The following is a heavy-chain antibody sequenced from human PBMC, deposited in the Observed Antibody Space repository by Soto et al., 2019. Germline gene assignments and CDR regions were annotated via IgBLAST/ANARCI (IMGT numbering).Heavy chain of an antibody. CDR2: ISYDGSNT. CDR3: AKEGGLSGSYYISSSYYFDY. CDR1: GITFSSYG. Sequence: QVQLAESGGGVVQPGRSLRLSCAASGITFSSYGMHWVRQAPGKGLEWVAIISYDGSNTYYADSVKGRFTISRDNSKNTLYLQMNSLRAEDTSVYYCAKEGGLSGSYYISSSYYFDYWGQGTLVSVSS. D-gene: IGHD1-26*01. J-gene: IGHJ4*02. V-gene: IGHV3-30*18.